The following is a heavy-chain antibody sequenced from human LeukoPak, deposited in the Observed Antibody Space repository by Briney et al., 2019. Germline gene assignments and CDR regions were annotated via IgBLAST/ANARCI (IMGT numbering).Heavy chain of an antibody. Sequence: GGSLRLSCAASGFTFSSYAMHWVRQAPGKGLVWVAVISYDGSNKYYADSVKGRFTISRDNSKNTLYLQMNSLRAEDTAVYYCARGVGATKVPDYWGQGTLVTVSS. J-gene: IGHJ4*02. CDR3: ARGVGATKVPDY. D-gene: IGHD1-26*01. CDR1: GFTFSSYA. CDR2: ISYDGSNK. V-gene: IGHV3-30-3*01.